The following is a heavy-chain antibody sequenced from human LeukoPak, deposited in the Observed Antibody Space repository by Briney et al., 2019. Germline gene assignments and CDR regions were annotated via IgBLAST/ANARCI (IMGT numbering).Heavy chain of an antibody. D-gene: IGHD2-2*02. CDR2: IYYTGSA. CDR1: VGSISSNF. V-gene: IGHV4-59*01. J-gene: IGHJ4*02. Sequence: SETLSLTCTVTVGSISSNFWSWIRQPPGRGLEWIVDIYYTGSANYNPSLKSRVTISVDTSKNQFSLKVTTVTAADRAVYCCARGNTYRDYWGQGTLVTVSS. CDR3: ARGNTYRDY.